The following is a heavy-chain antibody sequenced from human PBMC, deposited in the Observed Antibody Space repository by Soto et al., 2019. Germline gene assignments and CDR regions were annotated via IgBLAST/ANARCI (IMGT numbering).Heavy chain of an antibody. J-gene: IGHJ4*02. Sequence: WASVKVSCKASGGTFSSYAISWVRQAPGQGLEWMGGIIPIFGTANYAQKFQGRVTITADESTSTAYMELSSLRSEDTAVYYCARGHLGYCSGGSCYRVLDYWGQGTLVTVSS. CDR2: IIPIFGTA. V-gene: IGHV1-69*13. CDR3: ARGHLGYCSGGSCYRVLDY. D-gene: IGHD2-15*01. CDR1: GGTFSSYA.